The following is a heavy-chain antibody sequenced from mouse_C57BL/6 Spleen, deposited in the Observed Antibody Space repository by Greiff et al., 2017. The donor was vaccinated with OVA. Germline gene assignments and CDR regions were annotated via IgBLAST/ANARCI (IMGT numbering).Heavy chain of an antibody. CDR1: GYTFTNYW. D-gene: IGHD2-4*01. J-gene: IGHJ2*01. CDR2: IYPSDSQT. V-gene: IGHV1-61*01. CDR3: AFDYGGY. Sequence: VQLQQPGAELVRPGSSVKLSCKASGYTFTNYWMDWVKQRPGQGLEWIGNIYPSDSQTHYNQKFKDKATLTVDKSSSTAYKQLSSLTSEDSAVYYCAFDYGGYWGQGTTLTVSS.